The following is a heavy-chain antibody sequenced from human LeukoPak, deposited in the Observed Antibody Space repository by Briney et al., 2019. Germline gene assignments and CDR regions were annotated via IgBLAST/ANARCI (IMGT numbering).Heavy chain of an antibody. D-gene: IGHD2-8*01. CDR1: GGSISSYY. J-gene: IGHJ4*02. CDR3: ARGPYCTNGVCPRVFDY. CDR2: INHSGST. V-gene: IGHV4-34*01. Sequence: PSETLSLTCTVSGGSISSYYWSWIRQPPGKGLEWIGEINHSGSTNYNPSLKSRVTISVDTSKNQFSLKLSSVTAADTAVYYCARGPYCTNGVCPRVFDYWGQGTLVTVSS.